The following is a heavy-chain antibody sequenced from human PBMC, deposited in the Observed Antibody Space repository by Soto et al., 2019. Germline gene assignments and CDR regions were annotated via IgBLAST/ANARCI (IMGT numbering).Heavy chain of an antibody. CDR2: IIPIFGTA. J-gene: IGHJ6*02. V-gene: IGHV1-69*06. Sequence: GASVKVSCKASGGPFSSYAISWVRQAPGQGLEWMGGIIPIFGTANYAQKFPGRVPITADKSTSTAYMELSRLRSEDTAVYHCARDVPHFWSGYSPYGGMDVWGQGTTVTVSS. D-gene: IGHD3-3*02. CDR3: ARDVPHFWSGYSPYGGMDV. CDR1: GGPFSSYA.